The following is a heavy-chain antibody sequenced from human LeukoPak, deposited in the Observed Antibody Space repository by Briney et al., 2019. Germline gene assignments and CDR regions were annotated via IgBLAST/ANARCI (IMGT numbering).Heavy chain of an antibody. V-gene: IGHV1-8*01. D-gene: IGHD6-13*01. CDR2: MNPNSGNT. J-gene: IGHJ6*02. Sequence: GASVKVSCKASGYTFTSYDINWVRQATGQGLEWMGWMNPNSGNTGYAQKFQGRVTMTRNTSISTAYMELSSLRSEDTAVYYCARVPIAAAGTDYYDGMDVWGQGTTVTVSS. CDR3: ARVPIAAAGTDYYDGMDV. CDR1: GYTFTSYD.